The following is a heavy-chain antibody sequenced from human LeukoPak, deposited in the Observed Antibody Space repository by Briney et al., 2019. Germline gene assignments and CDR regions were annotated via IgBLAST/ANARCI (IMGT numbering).Heavy chain of an antibody. CDR2: ISSSSSTI. Sequence: PGGSLRLSCAASGFTFSSYSMNWVRQAPGKGLEWVSYISSSSSTIYYADSVKGRFTISRDNAKNSLYLQMNSLRAEDTAVYYCASNNYGDSRSLCNYWGQGTLVTVSS. V-gene: IGHV3-48*01. J-gene: IGHJ4*02. CDR1: GFTFSSYS. CDR3: ASNNYGDSRSLCNY. D-gene: IGHD4-17*01.